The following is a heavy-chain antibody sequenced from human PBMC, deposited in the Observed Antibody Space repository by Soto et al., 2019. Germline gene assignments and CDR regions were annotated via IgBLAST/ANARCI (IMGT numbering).Heavy chain of an antibody. CDR2: INPNSGGT. J-gene: IGHJ4*02. D-gene: IGHD6-13*01. Sequence: QVQLVQSGAEVKKPGASVKVSCNASGYTFTGYYMHWVRQAPGQGLEWMGWINPNSGGTNYAQKVQGWVTMTRDTSISTAYMERSRLRSDDTAVYYCARAPGSSSWYAYFDSWGQGTLVIVSS. CDR1: GYTFTGYY. CDR3: ARAPGSSSWYAYFDS. V-gene: IGHV1-2*04.